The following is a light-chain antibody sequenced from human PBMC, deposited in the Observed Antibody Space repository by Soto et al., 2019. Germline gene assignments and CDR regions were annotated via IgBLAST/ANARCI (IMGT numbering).Light chain of an antibody. CDR3: QQYNGYSRT. CDR1: QSISGW. CDR2: NAS. Sequence: DIQLTQSPSTLSASVGDRVTITCRTSQSISGWLAWYQQKPGKAPKLLIYNASILESGVPSRFSGTGSGTEFTLTISTLQPDDFATYYCQQYNGYSRTFGQGTKVESK. J-gene: IGKJ1*01. V-gene: IGKV1-5*01.